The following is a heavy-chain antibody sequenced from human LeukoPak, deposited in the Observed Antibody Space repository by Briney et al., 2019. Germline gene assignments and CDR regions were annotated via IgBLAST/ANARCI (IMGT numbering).Heavy chain of an antibody. J-gene: IGHJ4*02. CDR1: GDTFNSYD. V-gene: IGHV1-69*13. CDR2: IIPIYGTA. CDR3: ARALYTENSYFDY. D-gene: IGHD4-11*01. Sequence: SVKVSCKASGASGDTFNSYDFSWLRQAPGQGLQWMGGIIPIYGTAKYTEKFQGRVTITADESTSTAYMELSSLRSEDTAVYYFARALYTENSYFDYWGQGTLVTVSS.